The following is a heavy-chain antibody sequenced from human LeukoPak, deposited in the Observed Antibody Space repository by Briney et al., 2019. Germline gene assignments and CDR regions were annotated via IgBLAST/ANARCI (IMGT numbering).Heavy chain of an antibody. V-gene: IGHV3-48*01. J-gene: IGHJ4*02. Sequence: HTGGSLRLSCAASGFAFTSYSMNWVRQAPGKGLEWVSYLSAAGRTIYYADSVQGPFSISRDTAKNTLSLQMDSLRADDTAVYYCARGGYTYGLDYWGQGILVVVSS. CDR2: LSAAGRTI. CDR1: GFAFTSYS. CDR3: ARGGYTYGLDY. D-gene: IGHD5-18*01.